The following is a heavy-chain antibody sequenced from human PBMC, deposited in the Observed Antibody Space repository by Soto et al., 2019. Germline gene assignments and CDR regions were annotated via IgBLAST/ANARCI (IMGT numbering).Heavy chain of an antibody. CDR2: INPDSGVT. V-gene: IGHV1-2*02. D-gene: IGHD5-18*01. CDR1: GSTLTGYY. CDR3: ARQRYSYGDTRSSYYFDY. J-gene: IGHJ4*02. Sequence: QVQLVQSGAEVKKPGASVKVSCKASGSTLTGYYLHWVRQAPGQGLEWMGWINPDSGVTNYAQKFQGRATMIRDTSINTAYMELNRMRSDDAAVYYCARQRYSYGDTRSSYYFDYWGQGTLLTVST.